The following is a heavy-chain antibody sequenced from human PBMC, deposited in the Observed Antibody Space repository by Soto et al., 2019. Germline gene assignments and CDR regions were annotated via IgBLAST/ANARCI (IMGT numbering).Heavy chain of an antibody. J-gene: IGHJ4*02. Sequence: EVQLVESGGGLVQPGGSLRLSCAASGFTFSSYWMHWVRQAPGKGLVWVSRINSDGSSTSYAYSVKGRFTISRDNAKNTAYLQMTRLRAEDTAVYDSGVAVAGPTTIGYWGQGTLVTVAS. CDR2: INSDGSST. V-gene: IGHV3-74*01. D-gene: IGHD6-19*01. CDR1: GFTFSSYW. CDR3: GVAVAGPTTIGY.